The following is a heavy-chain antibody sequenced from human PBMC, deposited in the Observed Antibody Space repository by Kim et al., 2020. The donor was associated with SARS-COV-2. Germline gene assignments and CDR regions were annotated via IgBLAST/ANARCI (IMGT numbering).Heavy chain of an antibody. Sequence: GGSLRLSCAASGFSFNGYGMNWVRQAPGKGLEWVAAISYDGSNKHYADSVKGRFTISRDNSKNTVYLQMNSLRAEDTAVYYCAKGDSGSYYFDYWGQGTLVTVSS. CDR3: AKGDSGSYYFDY. D-gene: IGHD1-26*01. V-gene: IGHV3-30*18. CDR1: GFSFNGYG. J-gene: IGHJ4*02. CDR2: ISYDGSNK.